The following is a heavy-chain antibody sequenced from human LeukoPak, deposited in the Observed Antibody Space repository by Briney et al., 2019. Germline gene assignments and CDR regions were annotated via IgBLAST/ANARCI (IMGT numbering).Heavy chain of an antibody. CDR2: IWYDGSNK. Sequence: PGGSLRLSCAASGFTFRSHGMHWVRQAPGKGLEWVAFIWYDGSNKYYTDSVKGQFTISRDNSKNTLYLQMNSLRAEDTAVYYCAGDRATSYFDYWGQGALVTISS. J-gene: IGHJ4*02. CDR1: GFTFRSHG. V-gene: IGHV3-33*01. CDR3: AGDRATSYFDY. D-gene: IGHD1-26*01.